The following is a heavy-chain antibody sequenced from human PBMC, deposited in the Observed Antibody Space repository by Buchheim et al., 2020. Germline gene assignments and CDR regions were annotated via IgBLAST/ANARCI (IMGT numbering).Heavy chain of an antibody. CDR1: GFSFSSYA. CDR2: LFGSGDKS. Sequence: EARLLESGGGLVQPGGSLRLSCEASGFSFSSYAMSWVRQPPGKGLEWVANLFGSGDKSYYGDSVKGRFTISRDNFKNPLYLQMNSLRVEDTAVYYCAKCSGYYENWFDPWGQGTL. CDR3: AKCSGYYENWFDP. D-gene: IGHD3-22*01. V-gene: IGHV3-23*01. J-gene: IGHJ5*02.